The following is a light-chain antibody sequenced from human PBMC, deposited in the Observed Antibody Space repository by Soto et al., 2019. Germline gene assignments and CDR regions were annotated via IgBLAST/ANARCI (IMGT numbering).Light chain of an antibody. CDR1: SSDVGGYNY. J-gene: IGLJ1*01. V-gene: IGLV2-11*01. CDR3: CSYVGSDSSFV. CDR2: DVS. Sequence: QSALTQPRSVSGSPGQSVTISCTGTSSDVGGYNYVSWYQQHPGKAPKLMIYDVSIRPSGVPDRFSGSKSGITASLTISGLQAEDEADYYCCSYVGSDSSFVFGSGTKLTVL.